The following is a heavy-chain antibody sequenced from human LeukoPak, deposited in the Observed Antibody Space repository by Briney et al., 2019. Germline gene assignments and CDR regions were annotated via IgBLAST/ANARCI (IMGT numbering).Heavy chain of an antibody. D-gene: IGHD6-13*01. CDR2: IYHSGST. Sequence: SETLSLTCAVSGGSISSSNWLSWVRQPPGKGLEWIGEIYHSGSTNYNPSLKSLVTISLAKSKNQFSLQLSSGTAADTAVYYCARDSSGYSSSWLESSGSWFDPWGQGTLVTVSS. CDR1: GGSISSSNW. CDR3: ARDSSGYSSSWLESSGSWFDP. V-gene: IGHV4-4*02. J-gene: IGHJ5*02.